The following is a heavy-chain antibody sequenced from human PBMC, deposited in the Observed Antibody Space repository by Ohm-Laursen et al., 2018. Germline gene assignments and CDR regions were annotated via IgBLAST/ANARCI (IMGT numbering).Heavy chain of an antibody. Sequence: GSLRLSCAASGFTFTDYYMTWVRHVPEKGLERVSYISSLSGATTSYADSVKGRFTISRDNAKNLLYLQMNSLRVEDTAVYYCGRVYTAAAGAPDYWGRGTLVTVSS. D-gene: IGHD6-13*01. CDR2: ISSLSGATT. CDR3: GRVYTAAAGAPDY. J-gene: IGHJ4*02. V-gene: IGHV3-11*01. CDR1: GFTFTDYY.